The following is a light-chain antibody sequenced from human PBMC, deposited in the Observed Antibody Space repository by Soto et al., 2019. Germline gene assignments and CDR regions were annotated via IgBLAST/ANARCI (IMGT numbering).Light chain of an antibody. Sequence: DIQMTQSPSSVSASVGDRVTTTCRASQGIGTWLAWYQQKPGKGPNLLIYAASSLESGVPSRFSGSGSGTDFTLTISSLQPEDFATYYCQQADSFPQTFGQGTKVDIK. CDR2: AAS. J-gene: IGKJ1*01. CDR1: QGIGTW. CDR3: QQADSFPQT. V-gene: IGKV1-12*01.